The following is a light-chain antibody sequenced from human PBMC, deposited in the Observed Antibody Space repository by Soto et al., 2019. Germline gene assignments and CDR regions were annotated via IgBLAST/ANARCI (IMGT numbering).Light chain of an antibody. Sequence: SMLTQPPSVSAAPGQKVTLSCSGISSNIGKNYVSWYQQLPGTAPKLLMFENSKRPSGIPDRFSGSKSGTSATLGITGLQTGDEADYFCGTWDSSLSAYVFGSGTKVTVL. CDR2: ENS. V-gene: IGLV1-51*02. CDR3: GTWDSSLSAYV. J-gene: IGLJ1*01. CDR1: SSNIGKNY.